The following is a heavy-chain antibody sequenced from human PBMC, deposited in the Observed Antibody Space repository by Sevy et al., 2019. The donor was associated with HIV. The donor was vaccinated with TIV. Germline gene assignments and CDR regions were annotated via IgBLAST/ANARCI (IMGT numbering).Heavy chain of an antibody. D-gene: IGHD6-13*01. Sequence: GGSLRLSCAASGFTFSSYAMSWVRQAPGKGLEWVSAITGSGGSTYYADSVKGRFTISRDNSKNTLYLQMNSLRAEDTAVYYCAKDMKQLVAFATGGHGTLVTVSS. CDR1: GFTFSSYA. J-gene: IGHJ4*01. V-gene: IGHV3-23*01. CDR3: AKDMKQLVAFAT. CDR2: ITGSGGST.